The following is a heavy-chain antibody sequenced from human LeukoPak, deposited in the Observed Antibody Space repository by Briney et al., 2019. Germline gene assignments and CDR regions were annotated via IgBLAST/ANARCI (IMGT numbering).Heavy chain of an antibody. CDR3: ARDHDYRVEEE. D-gene: IGHD4-11*01. J-gene: IGHJ4*02. V-gene: IGHV1-69*05. CDR1: GGTYSSYA. CDR2: IIPIFGTA. Sequence: SVNVSFKASGGTYSSYAISWVRQAPGQGLEWMGGIIPIFGTANYAQKFQGRVTITTDESTSTAYMELSSLRSEDTAVYYCARDHDYRVEEEWGQGTLVTVSS.